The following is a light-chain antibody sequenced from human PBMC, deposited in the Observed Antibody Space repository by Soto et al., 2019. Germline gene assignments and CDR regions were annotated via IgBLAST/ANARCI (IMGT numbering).Light chain of an antibody. V-gene: IGKV1-33*01. J-gene: IGKJ4*01. Sequence: DIQMTQYPSSLSASVGDRFTMTCQASQDINKYLNWFQQKPGKAPKLLIYDASNLETGVPSRFSGSGSGPAFTFTISSLQPEDIATYYCQQYDYLPLTFGGGTKVDIK. CDR3: QQYDYLPLT. CDR2: DAS. CDR1: QDINKY.